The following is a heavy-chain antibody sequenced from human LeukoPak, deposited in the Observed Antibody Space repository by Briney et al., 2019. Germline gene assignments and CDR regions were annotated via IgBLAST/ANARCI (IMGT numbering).Heavy chain of an antibody. V-gene: IGHV3-30*04. CDR1: GFTFSSYA. J-gene: IGHJ4*02. D-gene: IGHD6-19*01. CDR3: ATLAVAGHFDY. Sequence: GGSLRLSCAASGFTFSSYAMHWVRQAPGKGLEWVAVISYDGSNKYYADSVKGRFTISRDNSKNTLYLQMNSLRAEDTAVYYCATLAVAGHFDYWGQGTLVTVSS. CDR2: ISYDGSNK.